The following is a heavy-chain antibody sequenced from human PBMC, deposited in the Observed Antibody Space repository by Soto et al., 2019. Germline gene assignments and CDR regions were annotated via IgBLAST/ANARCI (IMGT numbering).Heavy chain of an antibody. CDR1: GGSISSGDYY. CDR2: IYYSGST. J-gene: IGHJ6*02. D-gene: IGHD3-9*01. Sequence: QVQLQESGPGLVKPSQTLSLTCTVSGGSISSGDYYWSWIRQPPGKGLEWIGYIYYSGSTNYNPSLKSRVTISVDTSKNQFSLKLSSVTAADTAVYYCARDRGDVLRYFDWLSTPLYYYYYGMDVWGQGTTVTVSS. CDR3: ARDRGDVLRYFDWLSTPLYYYYYGMDV. V-gene: IGHV4-61*08.